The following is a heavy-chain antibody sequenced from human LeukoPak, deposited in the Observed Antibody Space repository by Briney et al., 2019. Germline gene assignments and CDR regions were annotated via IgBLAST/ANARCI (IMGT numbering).Heavy chain of an antibody. CDR2: IYCSGTT. CDR3: ARYTWGGYREFDS. CDR1: GGSMSSFY. V-gene: IGHV4-59*01. J-gene: IGHJ4*02. Sequence: TSKTLSLTCTVSGGSMSSFYWSWIRQPPGKGLEWIGYIYCSGTTNYNPSLKSQVPISVDTHKTHFSLKLRSVAAATPPVYYCARYTWGGYREFDSWGQGILVTVSS. D-gene: IGHD3-16*02.